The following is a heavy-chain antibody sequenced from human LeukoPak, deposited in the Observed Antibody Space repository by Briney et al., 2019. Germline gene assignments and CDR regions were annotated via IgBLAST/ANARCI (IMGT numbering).Heavy chain of an antibody. CDR2: ISSSGSTI. V-gene: IGHV3-11*01. J-gene: IGHJ4*02. Sequence: GGSLKLSCAASGFTFSDYYMSWIRQAPGMGLEWVSYISSSGSTIYYADSVKGRFTISRDNAKNSLYLQMNSLRAEDTAVYYCARDPRAGWSDFTLCYFDYWGKGTLVPVSS. CDR1: GFTFSDYY. D-gene: IGHD1-1*01. CDR3: ARDPRAGWSDFTLCYFDY.